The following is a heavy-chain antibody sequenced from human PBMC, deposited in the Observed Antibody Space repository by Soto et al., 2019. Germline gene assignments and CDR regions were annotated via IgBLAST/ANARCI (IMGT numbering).Heavy chain of an antibody. CDR2: ISSSSSI. CDR1: GFTFSIYT. CDR3: AKVSSSSPYYYGMDV. D-gene: IGHD6-6*01. J-gene: IGHJ6*02. V-gene: IGHV3-48*02. Sequence: ESGGGLVQPGGSLRLSCAASGFTFSIYTMNWVRQAPGKGLEWVSYISSSSSIYYADSVKGRFTISRDNAKNSLYLQMDSLRDEDTAVYYCAKVSSSSPYYYGMDVWGQGTTVTVSS.